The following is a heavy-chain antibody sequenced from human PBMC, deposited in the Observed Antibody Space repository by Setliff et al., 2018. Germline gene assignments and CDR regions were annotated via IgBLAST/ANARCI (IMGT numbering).Heavy chain of an antibody. V-gene: IGHV4-4*07. D-gene: IGHD7-27*01. CDR2: IHSSGNT. J-gene: IGHJ3*02. Sequence: SETLSLTCNVSGGSISTYYWSWIRQPAGKGLEWIGRIHSSGNTNYKPFLKSRVTMSVDTTKNQFSLKLSSVTAADTAVYYCARAGAIQGGFDIWGQGTVVTVSS. CDR3: ARAGAIQGGFDI. CDR1: GGSISTYY.